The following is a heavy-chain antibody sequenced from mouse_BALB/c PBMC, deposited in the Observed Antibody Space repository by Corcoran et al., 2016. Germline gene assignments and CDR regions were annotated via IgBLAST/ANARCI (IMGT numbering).Heavy chain of an antibody. J-gene: IGHJ4*01. V-gene: IGHV1-15*01. CDR2: IHPGSGGT. CDR1: GYTFTDNA. Sequence: QVQMKQSGAALVRPGASVTLSCKAMGYTFTDNAMHWVKQTPVHGLEWIGAIHPGSGGTAYNQKFKGKATLTADKSSSTAYIELSSLTSEDSAVYYGTRDYGNYYAMDYWGQGTSVTVSS. D-gene: IGHD1-1*02. CDR3: TRDYGNYYAMDY.